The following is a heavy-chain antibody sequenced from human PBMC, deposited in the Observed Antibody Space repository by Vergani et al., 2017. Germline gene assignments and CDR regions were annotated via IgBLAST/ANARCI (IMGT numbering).Heavy chain of an antibody. J-gene: IGHJ6*02. D-gene: IGHD3-3*01. CDR3: AKEGEGGFLEWLSQYYGMDV. CDR2: ISYDGSNK. Sequence: VQLLESGGGVVQPGWSLRLSCAASGFTFSSYGMHWVRQAPGQGLEWVAVISYDGSNKYYADSVKGRFTISRDNSKNTLYLQMNSLRAEDTAVYYWAKEGEGGFLEWLSQYYGMDVWGQGTTVTVSS. CDR1: GFTFSSYG. V-gene: IGHV3-30*18.